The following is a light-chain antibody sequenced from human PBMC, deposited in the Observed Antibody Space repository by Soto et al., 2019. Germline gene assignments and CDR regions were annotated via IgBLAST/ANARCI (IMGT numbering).Light chain of an antibody. V-gene: IGLV1-47*02. CDR1: SSNIGSNY. CDR3: EAWDDSLSGPV. CDR2: SNN. Sequence: QSVLTQPPSASGTPGQRVTFSCSGSSSNIGSNYVYWYQQFPGTAPKLLIYSNNQRPSGVPDRFSASKSGTSASLAISGLRSEDEADYYCEAWDDSLSGPVFGGGTKVTVL. J-gene: IGLJ2*01.